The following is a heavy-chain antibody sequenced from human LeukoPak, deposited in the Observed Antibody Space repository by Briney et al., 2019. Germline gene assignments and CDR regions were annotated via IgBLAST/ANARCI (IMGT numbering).Heavy chain of an antibody. V-gene: IGHV4-34*01. CDR3: ARGHIGP. Sequence: PSEILSLTCAVYGGSFSGHYWTWIRQPPGKGLEWIGEINHSGSTNYNPSLKSRVTISVDTSKNQFSLKLSSVTAADTAVYYCARGHIGPWGQGTLVTVSS. D-gene: IGHD2-21*01. CDR1: GGSFSGHY. CDR2: INHSGST. J-gene: IGHJ5*02.